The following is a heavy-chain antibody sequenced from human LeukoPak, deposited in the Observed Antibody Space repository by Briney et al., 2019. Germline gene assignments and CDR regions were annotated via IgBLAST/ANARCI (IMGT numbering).Heavy chain of an antibody. V-gene: IGHV4-34*01. Sequence: SETLSLTCAVYGGSFSGYYWSWIRQPPGKGLEWIGYIYHSGSTYYNPSLKSRVTISVDRSKNQFSLKLSSVTAADTAVYYCARSGAAAGTFDYWGQGTLVTVSS. CDR3: ARSGAAAGTFDY. CDR2: IYHSGST. D-gene: IGHD6-13*01. CDR1: GGSFSGYY. J-gene: IGHJ4*02.